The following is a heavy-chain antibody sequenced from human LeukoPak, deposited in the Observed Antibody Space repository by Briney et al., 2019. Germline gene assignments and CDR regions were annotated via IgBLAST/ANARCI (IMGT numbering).Heavy chain of an antibody. D-gene: IGHD3-3*01. Sequence: PSETLSLTCTVSGGSISSYYWSWLRQPPGKGLEWIGYIYYSGSTNYNPSLKSRVTISVDTSKNQFSLKLSSVTAADTAVYYCARGGTIFGVVNGFDYWGQGTLVTVSS. V-gene: IGHV4-59*01. CDR2: IYYSGST. J-gene: IGHJ4*02. CDR1: GGSISSYY. CDR3: ARGGTIFGVVNGFDY.